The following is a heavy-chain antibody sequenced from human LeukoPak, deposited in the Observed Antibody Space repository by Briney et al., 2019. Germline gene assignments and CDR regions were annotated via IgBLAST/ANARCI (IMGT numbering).Heavy chain of an antibody. CDR2: INPNTGGT. V-gene: IGHV1-2*02. CDR3: ARRSSDYYTLDY. CDR1: AYTFTGYF. Sequence: ASVKVSCKASAYTFTGYFMHWVRQAPGQGLEWVGWINPNTGGTNYAQKFQGRVTMTRDTSISTAYMELSRLRSDDTAVYYCARRSSDYYTLDYWGQGTLVTVSS. J-gene: IGHJ4*02. D-gene: IGHD3-22*01.